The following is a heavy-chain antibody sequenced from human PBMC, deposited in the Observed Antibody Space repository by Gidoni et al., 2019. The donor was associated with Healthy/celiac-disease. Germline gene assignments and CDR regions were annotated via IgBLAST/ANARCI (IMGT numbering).Heavy chain of an antibody. CDR1: GGALSSGSYF. V-gene: IGHV4-61*02. D-gene: IGHD6-13*01. CDR2: IYTSGST. Sequence: QVQLQESGPGLVTPSQTLSLTCTVSGGALSSGSYFCSWIRQPAGKGLEWIGRIYTSGSTNYNPSLKSRVTISVDTSKNLFSLKLSSVTAADTAVYYCARQHIAAAGAKAFDIWGQGTMVTVSS. CDR3: ARQHIAAAGAKAFDI. J-gene: IGHJ3*02.